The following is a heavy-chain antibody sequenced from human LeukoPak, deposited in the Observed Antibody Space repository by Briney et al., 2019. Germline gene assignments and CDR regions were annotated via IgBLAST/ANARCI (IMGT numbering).Heavy chain of an antibody. CDR2: ISYDGSNK. D-gene: IGHD5-18*01. Sequence: GGSLRLSCAASGFTFSSYAMHWVRQAPGKGLEWVAVISYDGSNKYYADSVKGRFTISRDNSKNTLYLQMNSLRAEDTAVYYCAKDSPDGYPPFADWGQGTLVTVSS. V-gene: IGHV3-30-3*01. CDR1: GFTFSSYA. J-gene: IGHJ4*02. CDR3: AKDSPDGYPPFAD.